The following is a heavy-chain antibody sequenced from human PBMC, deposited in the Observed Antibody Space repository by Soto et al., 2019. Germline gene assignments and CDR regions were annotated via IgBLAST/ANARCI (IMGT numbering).Heavy chain of an antibody. J-gene: IGHJ3*02. V-gene: IGHV6-1*01. CDR1: GDSVSSNSAA. CDR3: ASRGYCSSTSCYTYAFDI. D-gene: IGHD2-2*02. CDR2: TYYRSKWYN. Sequence: PSQTLSLTCAISGDSVSSNSAAWNWIRQSPSRGLEWLGRTYYRSKWYNDYAVSAKSRITINPDTSKNQFSLQLNSVTPEDTAVYYCASRGYCSSTSCYTYAFDIWGQGTMVT.